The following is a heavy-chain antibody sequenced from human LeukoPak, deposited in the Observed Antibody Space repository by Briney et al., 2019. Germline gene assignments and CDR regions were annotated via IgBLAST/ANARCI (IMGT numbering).Heavy chain of an antibody. D-gene: IGHD5-24*01. V-gene: IGHV4-34*01. J-gene: IGHJ4*02. CDR3: ARLRWLQFHEF. Sequence: PSETLSLTCAVYGGSFSGYYWSWIRQPPGKGLEWIGEINHSGSTNYNPSLKSRVTISVDTSKNQFSLKLSSVTAADTAVYYCARLRWLQFHEFWGQGTLVTVSS. CDR2: INHSGST. CDR1: GGSFSGYY.